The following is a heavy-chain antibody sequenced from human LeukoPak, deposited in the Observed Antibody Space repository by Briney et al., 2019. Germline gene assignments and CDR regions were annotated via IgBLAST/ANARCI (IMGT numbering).Heavy chain of an antibody. D-gene: IGHD3-3*01. CDR2: IIPILGIA. CDR3: ARARIAIFGVVIPPPYGMDV. Sequence: SVKVSCKASGYTFTSYYIHWVRQAPGQGLEWMGRIIPILGIANYAQKFQGRVTITADKSTSTAYMELSSLRSEDTAVYYCARARIAIFGVVIPPPYGMDVWGQGTTVTVSS. CDR1: GYTFTSYY. J-gene: IGHJ6*02. V-gene: IGHV1-69*04.